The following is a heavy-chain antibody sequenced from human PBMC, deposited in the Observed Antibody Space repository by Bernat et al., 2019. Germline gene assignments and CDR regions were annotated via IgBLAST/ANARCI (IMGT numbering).Heavy chain of an antibody. D-gene: IGHD4-17*01. V-gene: IGHV3-43*01. J-gene: IGHJ4*02. CDR1: GFTFDDYT. CDR3: AKGTSPTTTAFEGMFQLDY. CDR2: ISWDGGST. Sequence: EVQLVESGGVVVQPGGSLRLSCAASGFTFDDYTMHWVRQAPGKGLEWVSLISWDGGSTYYADSVKGRFTISRDNSKNSLYLQMNSLRTEDTALYYCAKGTSPTTTAFEGMFQLDYWGQGTLVTVSS.